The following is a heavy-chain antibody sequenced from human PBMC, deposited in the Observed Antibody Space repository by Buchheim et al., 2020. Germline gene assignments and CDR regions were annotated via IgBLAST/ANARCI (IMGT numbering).Heavy chain of an antibody. V-gene: IGHV3-20*04. J-gene: IGHJ5*02. CDR3: ARGCSSTSCDP. CDR2: FNWIGDSA. D-gene: IGHD2-2*01. CDR1: GFTFDNYG. Sequence: EVQLVESGGGVVRPGGSRRLSCAASGFTFDNYGMSLVREAPGTGLEWVAGFNWIGDSADYADFVKGRFTISRDNAKNSPDLQMNSLRAEDTAFYYCARGCSSTSCDPWGQGTL.